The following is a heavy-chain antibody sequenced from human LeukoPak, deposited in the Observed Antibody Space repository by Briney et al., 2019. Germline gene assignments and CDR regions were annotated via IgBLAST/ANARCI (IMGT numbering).Heavy chain of an antibody. D-gene: IGHD2-15*01. CDR1: GGSISSGGYY. CDR3: ARDTQYCSGGSCYSRSVDY. J-gene: IGHJ4*02. V-gene: IGHV4-31*03. CDR2: IYYSGST. Sequence: SQTLSLTCTVSGGSISSGGYYWSWIRQHPGKGLEWIGYIYYSGSTYYNPSLKSRVTISVDTSKNQCSLKLSSVTSADTAVYYCARDTQYCSGGSCYSRSVDYWGQGTLVTVSS.